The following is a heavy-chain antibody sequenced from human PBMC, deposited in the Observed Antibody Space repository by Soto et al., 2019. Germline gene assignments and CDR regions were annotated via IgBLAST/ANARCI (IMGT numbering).Heavy chain of an antibody. Sequence: QVQLVQSGAEVKKPGSSVKVSCTASGGTFSSYAISWVRQAPGQGLEWMGGIIPIFGTANYAQKFQGRVTITADESTSTADMELSSLRSEDTALYYCARDHIAVAGTSPPDYWGQGTLVTVSS. CDR3: ARDHIAVAGTSPPDY. CDR2: IIPIFGTA. CDR1: GGTFSSYA. V-gene: IGHV1-69*12. D-gene: IGHD6-19*01. J-gene: IGHJ4*02.